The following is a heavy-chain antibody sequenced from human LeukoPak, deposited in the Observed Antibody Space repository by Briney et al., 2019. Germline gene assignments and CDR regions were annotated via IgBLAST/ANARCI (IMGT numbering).Heavy chain of an antibody. CDR1: GFTVSSNY. CDR3: ARDSSGWFRDYYYGMYV. CDR2: IYSGGST. D-gene: IGHD6-19*01. J-gene: IGHJ6*02. V-gene: IGHV3-53*01. Sequence: GGSLRLSCAASGFTVSSNYMSWVRQAPGKGLEWVSVIYSGGSTYYADSVKGRFTISRDNSKNTLYLQMNSLRAEDTAVYYCARDSSGWFRDYYYGMYVWGQGTTVTVSS.